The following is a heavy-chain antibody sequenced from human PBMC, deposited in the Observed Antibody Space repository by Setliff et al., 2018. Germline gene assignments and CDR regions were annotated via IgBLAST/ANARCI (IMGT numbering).Heavy chain of an antibody. Sequence: PSETLSLTCIVSGASISSDGYNWSWIRQHPGKGLEWIGYIYYSGSTYYNPSLKSRVTISLDTSKNQFSLELSSATAADTAVYYCARSRTIAVKGGVFAVWGRGTLVTVS. CDR2: IYYSGST. V-gene: IGHV4-31*03. J-gene: IGHJ2*01. CDR3: ARSRTIAVKGGVFAV. D-gene: IGHD6-19*01. CDR1: GASISSDGYN.